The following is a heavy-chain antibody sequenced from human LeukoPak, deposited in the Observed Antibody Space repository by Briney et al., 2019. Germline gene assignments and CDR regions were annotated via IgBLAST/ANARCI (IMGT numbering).Heavy chain of an antibody. Sequence: GGSLRLSCAASGFTFSSFAMTWVRQAPGKGLEWVSYISSSSSYTNYADSVKGRFTISRDNAKNSLYLQMNSLRAEDTAVYYCARAYYDSTYGMDVWGQGTTVTVSS. J-gene: IGHJ6*02. CDR2: ISSSSSYT. CDR3: ARAYYDSTYGMDV. CDR1: GFTFSSFA. D-gene: IGHD3-22*01. V-gene: IGHV3-21*05.